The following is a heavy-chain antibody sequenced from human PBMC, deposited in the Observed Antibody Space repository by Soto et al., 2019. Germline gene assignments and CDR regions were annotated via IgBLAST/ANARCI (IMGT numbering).Heavy chain of an antibody. CDR2: MNPNSGNT. D-gene: IGHD2-2*01. CDR1: GYTFTSYD. J-gene: IGHJ4*02. CDR3: AISKEGVGYCGSTSCPFDY. Sequence: ASVKVSCKASGYTFTSYDINWVRQATGQGLEWMGWMNPNSGNTGYAQKFQGRVTMTRNTSISTAYMELSSLRSEDTAVYYCAISKEGVGYCGSTSCPFDYWGQGTLVTVSS. V-gene: IGHV1-8*01.